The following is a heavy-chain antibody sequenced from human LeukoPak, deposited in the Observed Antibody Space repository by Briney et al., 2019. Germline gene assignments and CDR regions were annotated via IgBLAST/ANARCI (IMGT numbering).Heavy chain of an antibody. Sequence: GGSLSLSCAASGFTFSSYWLSWVRQAPGKGLEWVANIKQDGSEKYYVDSVKGRFTISRDNAKNSLYLQMNSLRAEDTAVYYCARSGSSGWSLPFDYWGQGTLVAVSS. CDR3: ARSGSSGWSLPFDY. CDR1: GFTFSSYW. D-gene: IGHD6-19*01. J-gene: IGHJ4*02. CDR2: IKQDGSEK. V-gene: IGHV3-7*01.